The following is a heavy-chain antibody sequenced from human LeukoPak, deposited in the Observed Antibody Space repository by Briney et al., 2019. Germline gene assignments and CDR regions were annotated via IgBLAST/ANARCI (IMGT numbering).Heavy chain of an antibody. D-gene: IGHD3-9*01. CDR2: IKSKTDGGTT. Sequence: GGSLRLSCAASGFTFSNAWMSWVRQAPGKGLEWVGRIKSKTDGGTTDYAAPVKGRFTISRGDSKNTLYLQMNSLKTEDTAVYYCTTAGNYDILTGYYYYFDYWGQGTLVTVSS. J-gene: IGHJ4*02. CDR3: TTAGNYDILTGYYYYFDY. V-gene: IGHV3-15*01. CDR1: GFTFSNAW.